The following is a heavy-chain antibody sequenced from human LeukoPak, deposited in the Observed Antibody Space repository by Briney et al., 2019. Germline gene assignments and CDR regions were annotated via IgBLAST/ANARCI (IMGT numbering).Heavy chain of an antibody. J-gene: IGHJ3*02. Sequence: PGGSLRLSCAASGFTFSSYSMNWVRQAPGKGLEWVSYISSSSSTIYYADSVKGRFTISRDNAKNSLYLQMNSLRVEDTAVYYCARDRAYLPWAGDAFDIWGQGTMVTVSS. CDR2: ISSSSSTI. D-gene: IGHD2-21*01. V-gene: IGHV3-48*01. CDR3: ARDRAYLPWAGDAFDI. CDR1: GFTFSSYS.